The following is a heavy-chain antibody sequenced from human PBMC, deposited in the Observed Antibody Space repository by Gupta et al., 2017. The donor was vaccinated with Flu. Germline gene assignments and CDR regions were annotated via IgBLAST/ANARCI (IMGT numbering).Heavy chain of an antibody. J-gene: IGHJ6*02. CDR3: ARVGVDSLAAHQIDYYYGMDV. Sequence: EVQLVETGGGLIQPGGSLRLFRAASGFTVSSNYMSWVRQAPGKGLEWVSVIYSGGSTYYADSVKGRFTISRDNSKNTLYLQMNSLRAEDTAVYYCARVGVDSLAAHQIDYYYGMDVWGQGTTVTVSS. D-gene: IGHD6-13*01. CDR2: IYSGGST. V-gene: IGHV3-53*02. CDR1: GFTVSSNY.